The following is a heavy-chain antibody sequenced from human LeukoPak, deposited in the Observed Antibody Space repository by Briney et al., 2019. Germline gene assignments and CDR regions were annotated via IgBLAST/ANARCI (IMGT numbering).Heavy chain of an antibody. V-gene: IGHV3-21*01. J-gene: IGHJ5*02. D-gene: IGHD2-8*01. Sequence: PGGSLRLSCAASGFTFSSYSMNWVRQTPGKGLEWDSSISSSSSYIYYADSVKGRFTISRDNAKNSLYLQMNSLRAEDTAVYYCAREGYAIWFDPWGQGTLVTVSS. CDR2: ISSSSSYI. CDR1: GFTFSSYS. CDR3: AREGYAIWFDP.